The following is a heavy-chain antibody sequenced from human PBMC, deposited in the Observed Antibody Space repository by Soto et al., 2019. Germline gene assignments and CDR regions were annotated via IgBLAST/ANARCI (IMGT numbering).Heavy chain of an antibody. CDR3: ARVARTYYVDY. D-gene: IGHD5-12*01. J-gene: IGHJ4*02. CDR1: GFTFSDHY. CDR2: SRNKANSYTT. Sequence: EVQLVESGGGLVQPGGSLRLSCAVSGFTFSDHYLDWVRQAPGKGLEWIGRSRNKANSYTTEYAASVKGRFTISRDDSENSLYLQMNSLKTEDTAVDYCARVARTYYVDYWGQGTLVTVSS. V-gene: IGHV3-72*01.